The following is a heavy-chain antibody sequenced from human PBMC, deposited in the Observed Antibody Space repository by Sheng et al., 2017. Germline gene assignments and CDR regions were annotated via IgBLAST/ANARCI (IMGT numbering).Heavy chain of an antibody. CDR3: ARDPELGYCSGGSCYPYYFDY. CDR2: IIPILGIA. CDR1: GGTFSSYA. D-gene: IGHD2-15*01. Sequence: QVQLVQSGAEVKKPGSSVKVSCKASGGTFSSYAISWVRQAPGQGLEWMGGIIPILGIANYAQKFQGRVTITADKSTSTAYMELSSLRSEDTAVYYCARDPELGYCSGGSCYPYYFDYWGQG. J-gene: IGHJ4*02. V-gene: IGHV1-69*04.